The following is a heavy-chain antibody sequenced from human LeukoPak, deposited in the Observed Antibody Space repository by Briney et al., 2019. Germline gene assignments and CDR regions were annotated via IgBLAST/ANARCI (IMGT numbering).Heavy chain of an antibody. V-gene: IGHV3-7*01. CDR1: GFTFSLYW. CDR2: IKPDGSQK. J-gene: IGHJ1*01. Sequence: GGSLRLSCAASGFTFSLYWMTWVRQSPGKGLEWVADIKPDGSQKYSADSVKGRFTISRDNARNSLFLQMNSLRAEDTAVYYCVRRGGLSYLGPGYFQHWGQGTLVTVSS. D-gene: IGHD3-10*01. CDR3: VRRGGLSYLGPGYFQH.